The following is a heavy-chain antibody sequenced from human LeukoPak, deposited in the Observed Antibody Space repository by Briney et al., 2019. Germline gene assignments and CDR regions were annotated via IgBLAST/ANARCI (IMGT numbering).Heavy chain of an antibody. D-gene: IGHD6-13*01. J-gene: IGHJ4*02. V-gene: IGHV3-30-3*01. CDR2: ISYDGSNK. CDR3: ASVLGARHSSWRSSFDY. Sequence: GGSLRLSCAASGFTFSSYAMHWVRQAPGKGLEWVAVISYDGSNKYYADSVKGRFTISRDNSKNTLYLQMNSLRAEDTAVYYCASVLGARHSSWRSSFDYWGQGTLVTVSS. CDR1: GFTFSSYA.